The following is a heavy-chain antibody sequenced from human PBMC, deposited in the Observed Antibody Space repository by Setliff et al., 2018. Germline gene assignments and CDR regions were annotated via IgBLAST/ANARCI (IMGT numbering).Heavy chain of an antibody. CDR1: GASASSNDYF. CDR2: LYPSGFT. D-gene: IGHD1-1*01. V-gene: IGHV4-39*01. J-gene: IGHJ4*02. Sequence: SETLSLTCSVSGASASSNDYFWAWIRQPPRERLHWIGTLYPSGFTYYNPSLRDRVTISADSSKDELSLSLQSVTAADSAVYYCARLKVGNNWPDYWGQGTLVTVS. CDR3: ARLKVGNNWPDY.